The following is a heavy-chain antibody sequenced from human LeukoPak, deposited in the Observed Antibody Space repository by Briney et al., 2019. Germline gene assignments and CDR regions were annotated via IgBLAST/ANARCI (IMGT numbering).Heavy chain of an antibody. Sequence: SETLSLTYSVYAGSFSGYYWSWIRQPPGKGLEWIGEINHSGSTNYNPSLKSRVTISVDTSKNQFSLKLSSVTAADTAVYYCARLRLKYYDFWSGYSQGAFDIWGQGTMVTVSS. D-gene: IGHD3-3*01. J-gene: IGHJ3*02. CDR1: AGSFSGYY. V-gene: IGHV4-34*01. CDR2: INHSGST. CDR3: ARLRLKYYDFWSGYSQGAFDI.